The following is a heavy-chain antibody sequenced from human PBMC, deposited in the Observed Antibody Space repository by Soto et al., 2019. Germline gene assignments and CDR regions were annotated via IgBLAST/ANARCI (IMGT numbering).Heavy chain of an antibody. J-gene: IGHJ6*03. CDR1: GFTFSGSA. V-gene: IGHV3-73*01. D-gene: IGHD3-3*01. Sequence: EVQLVESGGGLVQPGGSLKLSCAASGFTFSGSAMHWVRQASGKGLEWVGRIRSKANNYATAYGASVKGRFTISRDDSKNTAYLQMNSLKTEDTAVYYCSRQASDFWSGKPQYHMDVWGKGTTVTVSS. CDR2: IRSKANNYAT. CDR3: SRQASDFWSGKPQYHMDV.